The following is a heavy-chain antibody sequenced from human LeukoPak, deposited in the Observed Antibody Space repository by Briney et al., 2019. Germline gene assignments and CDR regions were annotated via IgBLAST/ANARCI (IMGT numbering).Heavy chain of an antibody. Sequence: PGGSLRLSCAASGFTFSSYGMHWVRQAPGKGLEWVAVISYDGSNKYYADSVKGRFTISRDNSKNTLYLQMNSLRAEDTAVYYCARSLGSGYYSTIDYWGQGTLVTVSS. CDR3: ARSLGSGYYSTIDY. J-gene: IGHJ4*02. CDR2: ISYDGSNK. D-gene: IGHD3-22*01. CDR1: GFTFSSYG. V-gene: IGHV3-30*03.